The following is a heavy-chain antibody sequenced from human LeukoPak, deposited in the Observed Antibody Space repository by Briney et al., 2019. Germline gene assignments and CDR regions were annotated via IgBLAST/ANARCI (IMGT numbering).Heavy chain of an antibody. D-gene: IGHD2-21*02. CDR2: ISRTSSTI. CDR1: GFTFSSYS. CDR3: ASKGAAYCGGDCYAFDI. V-gene: IGHV3-48*02. Sequence: HAGGSLRLSCAASGFTFSSYSMNWVRQAPGKGLEWVSFISRTSSTIYYADSVTGRFTISRDNAKNSLYLQMNSLRDEDTAVYYCASKGAAYCGGDCYAFDIWGQGTMVTVSS. J-gene: IGHJ3*02.